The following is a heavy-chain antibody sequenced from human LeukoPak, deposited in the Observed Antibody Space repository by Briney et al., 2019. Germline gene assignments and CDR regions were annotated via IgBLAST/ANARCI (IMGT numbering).Heavy chain of an antibody. CDR2: ISGSGGST. D-gene: IGHD4-17*01. Sequence: GGSLRLSCAASGFTFSSYSMNWVRQAPGKGLEWVSAISGSGGSTYYADSVKGRLTISRDNSKNTLYLQMNSLRAEDTAVYYCAKDHGDYLSYWGQGTLVTVSS. CDR3: AKDHGDYLSY. CDR1: GFTFSSYS. J-gene: IGHJ4*02. V-gene: IGHV3-23*01.